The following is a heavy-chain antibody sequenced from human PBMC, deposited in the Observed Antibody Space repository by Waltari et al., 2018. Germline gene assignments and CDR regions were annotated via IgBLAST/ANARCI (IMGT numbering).Heavy chain of an antibody. Sequence: EVHLAESGGGVVQPGGSLRLSCTGSGFRFGDYWMHWVRQAPGTGLEWCSRINVEGGYISYGDSVKGRFTISRDNAKNTVFLQLNSLRADDTAVYFCARKAGSGYPYGPFYYDNWGQGTLVTVSS. CDR3: ARKAGSGYPYGPFYYDN. CDR1: GFRFGDYW. J-gene: IGHJ4*02. CDR2: INVEGGYI. V-gene: IGHV3-74*01. D-gene: IGHD5-12*01.